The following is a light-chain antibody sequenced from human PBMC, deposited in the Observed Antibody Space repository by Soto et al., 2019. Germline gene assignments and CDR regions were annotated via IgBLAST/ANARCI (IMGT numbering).Light chain of an antibody. J-gene: IGKJ5*01. V-gene: IGKV3-15*01. CDR3: QQYNNWPSIT. Sequence: EIVMTQSPATLSVSPGEGVTLSCRASQSVSINLAWYQQKPGQAPRLLIYGASTRATGIPARFSGSGSGTEFTPTISSLQSEDFSVYYCQQYNNWPSITVGQGTRLEIK. CDR1: QSVSIN. CDR2: GAS.